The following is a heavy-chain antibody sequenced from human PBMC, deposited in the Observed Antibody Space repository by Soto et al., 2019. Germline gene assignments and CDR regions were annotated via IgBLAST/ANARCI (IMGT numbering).Heavy chain of an antibody. J-gene: IGHJ4*02. CDR2: IWYDGSNK. Sequence: QVQLVESGGGVVQPGRSLRLSCAASGFTFSSYGMHWVRQAPGKVLEWVAVIWYDGSNKYYADSVKGRFTISRDNSKNKVYLQMNSLRAEDTAVYYCERDRGKLLDYWGQGTLVTVSS. CDR3: ERDRGKLLDY. D-gene: IGHD3-10*01. V-gene: IGHV3-33*01. CDR1: GFTFSSYG.